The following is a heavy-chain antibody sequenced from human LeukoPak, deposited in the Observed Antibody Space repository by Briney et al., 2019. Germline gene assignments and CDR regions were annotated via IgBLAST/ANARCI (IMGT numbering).Heavy chain of an antibody. CDR3: ARERKL. CDR2: INHSGST. V-gene: IGHV4-34*01. CDR1: GGSFSGYY. Sequence: SETLSLTCAVYGGSFSGYYWSWIRQPPGEGLEWIGEINHSGSTNYNPSLKSRVTISVDTSKNQFSLKLSSVTAEDTAVYYCARERKLWGQGTLVTVSS. J-gene: IGHJ4*02.